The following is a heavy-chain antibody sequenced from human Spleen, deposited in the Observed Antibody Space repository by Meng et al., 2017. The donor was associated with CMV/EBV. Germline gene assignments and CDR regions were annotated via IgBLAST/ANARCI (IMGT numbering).Heavy chain of an antibody. CDR1: GLTFSNHA. Sequence: GESLKISCAASGLTFSNHAMNWVRQAPGKGLEWVSTTSGGGGSTYYADSVKGRFTISRDNAKNSLYLQMDSLRAEDTAVYYCARNLRFLDYCGQGTLVTVSS. CDR2: TSGGGGST. CDR3: ARNLRFLDY. D-gene: IGHD3-3*01. V-gene: IGHV3-23*01. J-gene: IGHJ4*02.